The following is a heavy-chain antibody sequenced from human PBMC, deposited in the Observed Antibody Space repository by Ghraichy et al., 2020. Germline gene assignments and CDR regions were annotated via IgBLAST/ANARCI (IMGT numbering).Heavy chain of an antibody. V-gene: IGHV4-34*01. CDR3: ARGLRVVVLTDSSSWFDH. Sequence: SETLSLNCAVYGGPFNGHYWTWIRQLPGKGLEWIGEINHSGSATYKPSLRGRVTMSVDTSKNQFSLKLNSLTAADTAVYFCARGLRVVVLTDSSSWFDHWGQGTPVTVSS. D-gene: IGHD2-21*02. J-gene: IGHJ5*02. CDR2: INHSGSA. CDR1: GGPFNGHY.